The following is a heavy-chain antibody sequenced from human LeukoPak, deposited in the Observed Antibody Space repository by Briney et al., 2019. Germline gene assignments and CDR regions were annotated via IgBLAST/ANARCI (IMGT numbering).Heavy chain of an antibody. CDR1: GYTFTGYY. V-gene: IGHV1-2*02. CDR2: INPNSGGT. Sequence: GASVKVSCKASGYTFTGYYMHWVRQAPGQGLEWMGWINPNSGGTNYAQKFQGRVTITADESTSTAYMELSSLRSEDTAVYYCARDRQGGLYYYGSGSYRPSYFDYWGQGTLVTVSS. CDR3: ARDRQGGLYYYGSGSYRPSYFDY. J-gene: IGHJ4*02. D-gene: IGHD3-10*01.